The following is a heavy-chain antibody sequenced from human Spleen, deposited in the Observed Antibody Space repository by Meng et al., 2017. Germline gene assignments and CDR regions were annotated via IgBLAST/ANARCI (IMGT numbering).Heavy chain of an antibody. CDR2: INHSGST. D-gene: IGHD3-3*01. CDR3: ARVSRGWSGYYGY. V-gene: IGHV4-34*01. Sequence: QVPLPEWCAGLLKPSETLSLTCAVYGGSFSGYYWSWIRQPPGKGLEWIGEINHSGSTNYNPSLKSRVTISVDTSKNQFSLKLSSVTAADTAVYYCARVSRGWSGYYGYWGQGTLVTVSS. CDR1: GGSFSGYY. J-gene: IGHJ4*02.